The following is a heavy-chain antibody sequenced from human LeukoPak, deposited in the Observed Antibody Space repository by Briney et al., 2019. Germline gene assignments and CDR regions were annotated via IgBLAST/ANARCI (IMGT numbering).Heavy chain of an antibody. Sequence: SETLSLTCTVSGGSISSYYWSWIRQPPGKGLEWIGYIYYSGSTNYNPSLKSRVTISVDTSKNQFSLKLSSVTAADTAVYYCARAWELPPRMVAFDIWGQGTMVTVSS. D-gene: IGHD1-26*01. CDR1: GGSISSYY. V-gene: IGHV4-59*01. J-gene: IGHJ3*02. CDR2: IYYSGST. CDR3: ARAWELPPRMVAFDI.